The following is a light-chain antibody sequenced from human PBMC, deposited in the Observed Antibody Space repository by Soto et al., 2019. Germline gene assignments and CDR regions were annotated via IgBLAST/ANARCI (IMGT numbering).Light chain of an antibody. Sequence: AIQMTQSPSSLSASVGDRVTITCRASQGIRSDLGWYQQKPGKAPKLLIYAASTLQTGVPSRFSGSASGTDFTLTISSLQPEDFVTYYCLQDYLYPYTFGQGTKLEIK. CDR2: AAS. CDR1: QGIRSD. J-gene: IGKJ2*01. CDR3: LQDYLYPYT. V-gene: IGKV1-6*01.